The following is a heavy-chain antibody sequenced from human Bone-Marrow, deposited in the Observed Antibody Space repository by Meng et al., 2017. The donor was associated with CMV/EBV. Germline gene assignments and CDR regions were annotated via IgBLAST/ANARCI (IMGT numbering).Heavy chain of an antibody. CDR3: ARKSVVVGLRY. CDR2: MSSSSSYI. CDR1: GFTFSTYN. V-gene: IGHV3-21*01. J-gene: IGHJ4*02. D-gene: IGHD3-22*01. Sequence: GGSLRLSCAASGFTFSTYNMNWVRQAPGKGLEWVSSMSSSSSYIYYADSVKGRFTISRDNAKNSLYLQMNSLRAEDTAVYYCARKSVVVGLRYWGQGTLVTVSS.